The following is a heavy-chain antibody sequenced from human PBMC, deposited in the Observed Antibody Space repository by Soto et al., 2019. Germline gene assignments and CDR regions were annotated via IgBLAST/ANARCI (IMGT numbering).Heavy chain of an antibody. CDR2: IDWDDDE. V-gene: IGHV2-70*13. Sequence: VSGPTLVNPTQTLTLTCTFSGFSLNSNGMCVNWIRQPPGKALEWLALIDWDDDEYYSTSLKTRLTISRDTSKNQVVLTMTNMDPVNTATYYCARTSALPLGYPHGMDVWGQGTTVTVTS. D-gene: IGHD7-27*01. CDR1: GFSLNSNGMC. J-gene: IGHJ6*01. CDR3: ARTSALPLGYPHGMDV.